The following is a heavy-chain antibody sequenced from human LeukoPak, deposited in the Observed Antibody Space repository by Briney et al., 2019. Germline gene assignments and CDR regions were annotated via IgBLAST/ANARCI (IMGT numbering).Heavy chain of an antibody. Sequence: AAVTVSCKASGYTFTSYGISWVRQAPGQGLEWMGWISAYNGNRNYAQKLQGRVTMTTDTSTSTAYMELRSLRSDDTAVYYRARDIEYCSSTSCYWVLGSWFDPWGEGTLVTVSS. CDR2: ISAYNGNR. J-gene: IGHJ5*02. V-gene: IGHV1-18*01. CDR3: ARDIEYCSSTSCYWVLGSWFDP. CDR1: GYTFTSYG. D-gene: IGHD2-2*01.